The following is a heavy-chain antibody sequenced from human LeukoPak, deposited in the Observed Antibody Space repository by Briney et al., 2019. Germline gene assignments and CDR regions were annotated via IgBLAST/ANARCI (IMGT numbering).Heavy chain of an antibody. CDR1: GGSISSSNW. V-gene: IGHV4-4*02. Sequence: PSETLSLTCAVSGGSISSSNWWSWVRQPPGKGLEWIGEIYHSGSTNYNPSLKSRVTISVDKSKNQFSLKLSSVTAADTAVYYCARAGYCSGSTCYSWFFDLWGRGTLVTVSS. CDR2: IYHSGST. CDR3: ARAGYCSGSTCYSWFFDL. D-gene: IGHD2-15*01. J-gene: IGHJ2*01.